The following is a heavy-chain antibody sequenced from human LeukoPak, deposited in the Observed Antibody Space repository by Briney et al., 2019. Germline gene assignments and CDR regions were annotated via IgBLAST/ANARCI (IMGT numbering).Heavy chain of an antibody. CDR1: GFNFSSYW. V-gene: IGHV3-7*01. D-gene: IGHD6-19*01. J-gene: IGHJ3*02. CDR3: ASRGIAVADPSDAFDI. Sequence: GGSLRLSCAASGFNFSSYWMSWVRQAPGKGLEWVANIKQDGSEKYYVDSVKGRFTISRDNAKNSLYLQMNSLRAEDTAVYYCASRGIAVADPSDAFDIWGQGTMVTVSS. CDR2: IKQDGSEK.